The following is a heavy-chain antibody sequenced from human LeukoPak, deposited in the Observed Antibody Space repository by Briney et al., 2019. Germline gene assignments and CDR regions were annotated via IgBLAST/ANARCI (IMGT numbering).Heavy chain of an antibody. Sequence: GGSLRLSCAASGFTFSSFNMNWVRQAAGKGLEWVSYISSSSRNTYYVDSVKGRFTISRDNAKNSLYLQMNSLRDEDTAVYYCARDGRFDYWGQGTLVTVSS. CDR1: GFTFSSFN. D-gene: IGHD1-26*01. J-gene: IGHJ4*02. CDR2: ISSSSRNT. V-gene: IGHV3-48*02. CDR3: ARDGRFDY.